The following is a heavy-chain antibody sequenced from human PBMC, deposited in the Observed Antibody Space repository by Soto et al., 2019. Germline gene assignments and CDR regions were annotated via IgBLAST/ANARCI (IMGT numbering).Heavy chain of an antibody. CDR3: TKYRRTDAEGYSFDY. CDR1: GDSVTNYF. D-gene: IGHD2-15*01. V-gene: IGHV4-59*02. J-gene: IGHJ4*02. Sequence: PSETLSLTCTVSGDSVTNYFWSWMRQPPGKGLEWIGHMYHGGRTNYNPSLKSRVTMSVDSAKNQFSLQLSSVTAADTAVYFCTKYRRTDAEGYSFDYWGQGALVTAPQ. CDR2: MYHGGRT.